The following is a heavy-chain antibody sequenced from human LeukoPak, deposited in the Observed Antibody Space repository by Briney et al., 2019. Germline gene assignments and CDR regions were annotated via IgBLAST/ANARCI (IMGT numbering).Heavy chain of an antibody. V-gene: IGHV4-38-2*02. Sequence: SETLSLTCTVSGYSISSGYYWGWIRQPPGKGLEWIGSIYHSGSTYYNPSLKSRVTISVDTSKNQFSLKLSSVTAADTAVYYCATTSDGPYCGGDCPSAFDYWGQGTLVTVSS. CDR2: IYHSGST. D-gene: IGHD2-21*02. J-gene: IGHJ4*02. CDR3: ATTSDGPYCGGDCPSAFDY. CDR1: GYSISSGYY.